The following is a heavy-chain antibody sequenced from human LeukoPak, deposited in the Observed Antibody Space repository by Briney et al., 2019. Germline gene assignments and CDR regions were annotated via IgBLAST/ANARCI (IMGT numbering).Heavy chain of an antibody. CDR3: ARPPFSVVVTAISVYFDY. Sequence: PGRSLSLSCAASGFTFSSYAMHWVRQAPGKGLEWVAVISYDGSNKYYADSVKGRFTISRDNSKNTLYLQMNSLRAEDTAVYYCARPPFSVVVTAISVYFDYWSQGTLFTVSS. V-gene: IGHV3-30-3*01. CDR2: ISYDGSNK. CDR1: GFTFSSYA. D-gene: IGHD2-21*02. J-gene: IGHJ4*02.